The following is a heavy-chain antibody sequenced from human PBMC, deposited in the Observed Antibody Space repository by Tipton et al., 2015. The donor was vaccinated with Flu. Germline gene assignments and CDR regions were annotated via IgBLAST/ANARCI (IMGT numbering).Heavy chain of an antibody. V-gene: IGHV4-59*02. CDR2: IFDTGST. D-gene: IGHD6-13*01. CDR3: ARGGASSKYLDV. Sequence: LRLSCTVSGDSVSSDYWSWIRQPPGKGLELIGFIFDTGSTNYNPSFKSRVSISVDTSKNQFSLRRGSVTAADTAVYYCARGGASSKYLDVWGQGTTVTVSS. J-gene: IGHJ6*02. CDR1: GDSVSSDY.